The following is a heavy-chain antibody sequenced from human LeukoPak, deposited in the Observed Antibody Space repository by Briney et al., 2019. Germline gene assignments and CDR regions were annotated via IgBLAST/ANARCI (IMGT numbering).Heavy chain of an antibody. V-gene: IGHV4-39*01. CDR1: GGPISSSSYY. J-gene: IGHJ4*02. D-gene: IGHD3-22*01. CDR2: IYYSGST. CDR3: ACTRITMIVVVHSGLDY. Sequence: PSETLSLTCTVSGGPISSSSYYWGWIRQPPGKGLEWIGSIYYSGSTYYNPSLKSRVTISVDTSKNQFSLKLSSVTAADTAVYYCACTRITMIVVVHSGLDYWGQGTLVTVSS.